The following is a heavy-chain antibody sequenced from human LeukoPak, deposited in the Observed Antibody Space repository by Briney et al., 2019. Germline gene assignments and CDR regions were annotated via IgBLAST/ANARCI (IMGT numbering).Heavy chain of an antibody. CDR2: ISVYNGNT. CDR3: ARDSITMVRGVIAY. CDR1: GYTFTSYG. Sequence: ASVKVSCKASGYTFTSYGISWVRQAPGQGLEWMGWISVYNGNTNYAQKLQGRVTMTTDTSTSTAYMELRSLRSDDTAVYYCARDSITMVRGVIAYWGQGTLVTVSS. V-gene: IGHV1-18*01. D-gene: IGHD3-10*01. J-gene: IGHJ4*02.